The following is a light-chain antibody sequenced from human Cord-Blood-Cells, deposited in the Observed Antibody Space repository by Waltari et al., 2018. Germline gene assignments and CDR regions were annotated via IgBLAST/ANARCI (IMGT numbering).Light chain of an antibody. CDR2: GAS. J-gene: IGKJ4*01. V-gene: IGKV3-20*01. Sequence: GERATLSCRASQSVSSSYLAWYQQKPGQAPRLLIYGASSRATGIPDRFSGSGSGTDFTLTISRLEPEDFAVYYCQQYGSSPPLTFGGGTKVEIK. CDR1: QSVSSSY. CDR3: QQYGSSPPLT.